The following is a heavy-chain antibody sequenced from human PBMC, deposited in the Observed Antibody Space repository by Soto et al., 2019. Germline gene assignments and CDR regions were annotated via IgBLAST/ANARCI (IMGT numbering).Heavy chain of an antibody. Sequence: EVQLVESGGGLVQPGGSLRLSCAASGFTFSSYWMSWVRQAPGKGLEWVANIKQDGSEKYYVDSVKARFTISRDNAKNSLYLQMNSLRAEETAVYYCARGGTLLWFGELFYWGQGTLVTVSS. V-gene: IGHV3-7*03. D-gene: IGHD3-10*01. CDR2: IKQDGSEK. CDR1: GFTFSSYW. CDR3: ARGGTLLWFGELFY. J-gene: IGHJ4*02.